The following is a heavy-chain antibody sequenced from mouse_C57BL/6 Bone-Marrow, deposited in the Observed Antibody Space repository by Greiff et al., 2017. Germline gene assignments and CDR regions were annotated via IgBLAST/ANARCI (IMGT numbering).Heavy chain of an antibody. CDR3: AKALYDYDGWYFDV. V-gene: IGHV1-76*01. J-gene: IGHJ1*03. CDR2: IYPGSGNT. Sequence: VQLQQSGAELVRPGASVKLSCKASGYTFTDYYINWVKQRPGQGLEWIARIYPGSGNTYYNEKFKGKATLTAEKSSSTAYMQLSGLTSEDSAVXFCAKALYDYDGWYFDVWGTGTTVTVSS. D-gene: IGHD2-4*01. CDR1: GYTFTDYY.